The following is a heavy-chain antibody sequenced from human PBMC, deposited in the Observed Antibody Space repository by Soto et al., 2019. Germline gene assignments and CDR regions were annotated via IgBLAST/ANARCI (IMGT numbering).Heavy chain of an antibody. J-gene: IGHJ4*02. CDR3: ARDTVTRYFDY. Sequence: QVQLQESGPGLVKPSQTLSLTCTVSGGSISSGGYYWSWIRQHPGKGLEWIGYIYYSGSTYYNPSLKSRVNITVDPSKNQFSLKLSSVNAADKGVYYCARDTVTRYFDYWGQGTLVTVSS. CDR2: IYYSGST. CDR1: GGSISSGGYY. V-gene: IGHV4-31*03. D-gene: IGHD4-17*01.